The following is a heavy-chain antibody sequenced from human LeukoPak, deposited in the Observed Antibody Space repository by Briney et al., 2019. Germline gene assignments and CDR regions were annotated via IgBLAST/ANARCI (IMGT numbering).Heavy chain of an antibody. CDR1: GDSINSYS. Sequence: SETLSLTCTVSGDSINSYSWTWTRQPPGRGLEWRGYIHDRGFTNYSPSLKSRLTISRDTSKHQVSQSLTSVTAADTAVYFCARLFFDYSDGGVSYGGPHLPDWGQGTLVSVSS. J-gene: IGHJ1*01. CDR2: IHDRGFT. D-gene: IGHD3-22*01. V-gene: IGHV4-59*01. CDR3: ARLFFDYSDGGVSYGGPHLPD.